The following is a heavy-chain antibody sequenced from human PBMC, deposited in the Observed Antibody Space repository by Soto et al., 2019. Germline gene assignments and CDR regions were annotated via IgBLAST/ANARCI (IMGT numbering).Heavy chain of an antibody. CDR1: GGTFSSYA. CDR3: AREATRSTMITGGWFDP. CDR2: IIPIFGTA. D-gene: IGHD3-22*01. V-gene: IGHV1-69*01. J-gene: IGHJ5*02. Sequence: QVQLVQSGAEVKKPGSSVKVSCKASGGTFSSYAISWVRQAPGQGLEWMGGIIPIFGTANYAQKFQGRVTITADESTSTAYMELSSLRSEDTAVYYCAREATRSTMITGGWFDPWGQGTLVTVSS.